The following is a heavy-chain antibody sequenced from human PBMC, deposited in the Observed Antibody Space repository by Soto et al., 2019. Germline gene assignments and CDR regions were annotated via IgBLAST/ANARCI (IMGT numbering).Heavy chain of an antibody. J-gene: IGHJ5*02. Sequence: SETLSLTCTGSGGSISSYYWSWVRQPPGKGLEWIGYIYYSGSTNYNPSLKSRVTISVDTSKDQFSLKLSSVTAADTAVYYCARAFDTSDYGFDPWGQGTLVTVSS. CDR3: ARAFDTSDYGFDP. CDR1: GGSISSYY. CDR2: IYYSGST. V-gene: IGHV4-59*08. D-gene: IGHD4-17*01.